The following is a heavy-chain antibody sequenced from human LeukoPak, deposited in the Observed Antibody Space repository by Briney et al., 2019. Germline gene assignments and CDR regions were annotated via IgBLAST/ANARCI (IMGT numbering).Heavy chain of an antibody. Sequence: GGSLRLSCAASGFTFSSYAMSWGRQPRGKGLEWVSTISGSGGSTYYADSVKGRFTIPRDNSKNTLYLQMNSLRAEDTAVYYCNTGYSFAYGGATGTYEFWGQGILVPVSS. CDR2: ISGSGGST. CDR3: NTGYSFAYGGATGTYEF. J-gene: IGHJ4*02. D-gene: IGHD5-18*01. CDR1: GFTFSSYA. V-gene: IGHV3-23*01.